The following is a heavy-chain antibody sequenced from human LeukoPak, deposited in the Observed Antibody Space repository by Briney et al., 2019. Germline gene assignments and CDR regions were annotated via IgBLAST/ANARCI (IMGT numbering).Heavy chain of an antibody. Sequence: ASVKVSCKASGYTFTGYYLHWVRRAPGQGLEWMGWINPKNGGTKYAQKFQGRVTMTRDTSISTAYMELSRLTSDDTAVYSCARDPAQTYYYDPWGQGTLVTVSS. V-gene: IGHV1-2*02. J-gene: IGHJ4*02. CDR2: INPKNGGT. CDR3: ARDPAQTYYYDP. D-gene: IGHD3-22*01. CDR1: GYTFTGYY.